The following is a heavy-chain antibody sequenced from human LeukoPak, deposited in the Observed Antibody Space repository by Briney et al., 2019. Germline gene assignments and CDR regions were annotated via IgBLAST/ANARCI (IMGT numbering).Heavy chain of an antibody. D-gene: IGHD3-22*01. Sequence: SETLSLTCTVSGGSISNYFWSWIRQPPGKGLEWIGYIYYSGSTNYNPSLKSRVTISVDTSKNQFSLKLSSVTAADTAVYYCARWNYYDSSGYLDYWGQGTLVTVSS. J-gene: IGHJ4*02. CDR2: IYYSGST. CDR3: ARWNYYDSSGYLDY. V-gene: IGHV4-59*01. CDR1: GGSISNYF.